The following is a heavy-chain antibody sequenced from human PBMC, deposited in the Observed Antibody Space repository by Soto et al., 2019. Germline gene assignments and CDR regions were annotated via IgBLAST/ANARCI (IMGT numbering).Heavy chain of an antibody. CDR1: GMTFSSHL. CDR2: IKQDGSEK. J-gene: IGHJ5*02. V-gene: IGHV3-7*03. CDR3: ARADYAPTWFDP. Sequence: PGGSLRLSCASSGMTFSSHLMSWVRQDPGKGLEWVANIKQDGSEKYYVDSVKGRFTISRDNAKNSLYLQMNSLRAEDTAVYYCARADYAPTWFDPWGQGTLVTVSS. D-gene: IGHD4-17*01.